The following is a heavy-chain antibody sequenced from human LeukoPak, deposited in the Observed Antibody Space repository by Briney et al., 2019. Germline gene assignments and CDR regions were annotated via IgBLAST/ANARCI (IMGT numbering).Heavy chain of an antibody. J-gene: IGHJ4*02. CDR2: IYQSGST. CDR3: ARRRSPSETGAFDI. D-gene: IGHD3-9*01. V-gene: IGHV4-38-2*02. CDR1: GYSISSGYY. Sequence: PSETLSLTCTVSGYSISSGYYWGWIRQSPGKGLEWIGTIYQSGSTYYNPSLKSRVTISVDTSKNQFSLKLSSVTAADTAVYYCARRRSPSETGAFDIWGQGTLVTVSS.